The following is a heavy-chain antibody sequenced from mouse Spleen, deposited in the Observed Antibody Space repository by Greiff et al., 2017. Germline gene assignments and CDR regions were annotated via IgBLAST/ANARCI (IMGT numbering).Heavy chain of an antibody. V-gene: IGHV7-3*02. CDR3: ARDKGYGNYEAMDY. CDR2: IRNKANGYTT. D-gene: IGHD2-10*02. CDR1: GFTFTDYY. J-gene: IGHJ4*01. Sequence: EVKLVESGGGLVQPGGSLRLSCATSGFTFTDYYMSWVRQPPGKALEWLGFIRNKANGYTTEYSASVKGRFTISRDNSQSILYLQMNTLRAEDSATYYCARDKGYGNYEAMDYWGQGTSVTVSS.